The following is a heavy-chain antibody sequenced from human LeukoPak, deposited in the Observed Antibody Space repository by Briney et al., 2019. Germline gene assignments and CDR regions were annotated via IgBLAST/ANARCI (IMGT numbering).Heavy chain of an antibody. CDR1: GGSFSGYY. V-gene: IGHV4-34*01. J-gene: IGHJ4*02. Sequence: SETLALTCTVYGGSFSGYYWSWIRQPPGKGLEWIGEINHSGSTNYNPSLKSRVAISVDTSKNQVYLKLSSVTAADPAVYYCAHAPEGYNSLFDYWGQGTLVTVSS. CDR3: AHAPEGYNSLFDY. D-gene: IGHD5-24*01. CDR2: INHSGST.